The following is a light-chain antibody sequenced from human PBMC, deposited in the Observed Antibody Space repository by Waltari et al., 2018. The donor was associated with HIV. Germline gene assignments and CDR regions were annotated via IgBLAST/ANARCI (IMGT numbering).Light chain of an antibody. CDR1: NSDIGTYDY. CDR2: EVT. V-gene: IGLV2-8*01. J-gene: IGLJ2*01. CDR3: SSFANRDGFYVL. Sequence: QSALTQPPSASGSPGQSVTLSCTGTNSDIGTYDYVSWYQQHPGKAPKLVISEVTKRPSGVSDRFSGSKSGNTSLLTVSGLQAEDEADYYCSSFANRDGFYVLFGGGTRLTVL.